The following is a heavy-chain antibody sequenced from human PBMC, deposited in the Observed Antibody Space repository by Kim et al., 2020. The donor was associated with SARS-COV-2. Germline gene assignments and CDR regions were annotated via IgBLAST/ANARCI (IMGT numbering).Heavy chain of an antibody. Sequence: GGSLRLSCAASGFTFSSHAMSWVRQAPGKGLEWVSSISGSGDSTYYADSVKSRFTISRDNSKNTLSLQMNSLRADDTAVYYCVEVGAAGYWGQGTLVTVSS. V-gene: IGHV3-23*01. J-gene: IGHJ4*02. CDR2: ISGSGDST. D-gene: IGHD1-26*01. CDR3: VEVGAAGY. CDR1: GFTFSSHA.